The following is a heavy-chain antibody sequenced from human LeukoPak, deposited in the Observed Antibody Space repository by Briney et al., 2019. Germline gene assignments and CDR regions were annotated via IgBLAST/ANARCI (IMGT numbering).Heavy chain of an antibody. Sequence: GGSLRLSCAASGFTFSSYAMSWVRQAPGKGLEWVSAISGSGGSTYYADSVKGRFTISRDNSKNTLYLQMNSLRAENTAVYYCAKDKYYYDSSGYPDYWGQGALVTVSS. D-gene: IGHD3-22*01. V-gene: IGHV3-23*01. CDR2: ISGSGGST. J-gene: IGHJ4*02. CDR1: GFTFSSYA. CDR3: AKDKYYYDSSGYPDY.